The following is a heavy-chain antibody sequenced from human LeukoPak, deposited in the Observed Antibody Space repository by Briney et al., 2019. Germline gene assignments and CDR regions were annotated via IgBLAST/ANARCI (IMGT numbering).Heavy chain of an antibody. CDR2: ITAIDGRT. D-gene: IGHD6-13*01. CDR3: TKDRRGPAAGTWYFDS. Sequence: GGSLRLSCVASGFTFSSTTMGWVRQPPGRGLEWVSSITAIDGRTYYADSVRGRFTISRDNSKNTVYLQLNSLRAGDTAIYYCTKDRRGPAAGTWYFDSWGQGTLVTVSS. V-gene: IGHV3-23*01. CDR1: GFTFSSTT. J-gene: IGHJ4*02.